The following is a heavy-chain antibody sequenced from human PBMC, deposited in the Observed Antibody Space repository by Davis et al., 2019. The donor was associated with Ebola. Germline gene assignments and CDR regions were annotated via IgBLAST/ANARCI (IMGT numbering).Heavy chain of an antibody. CDR1: GFTFSSYW. Sequence: PGGSLRLSCAASGFTFSSYWMSWVRQAPGKGLEWVANIKQDGSEKYYVDSVKGRFTISRDNAKNSLYLQMNSLRAEDTAVYYCAREGLRNYYYYYGMDVWGQGTTVTVSS. D-gene: IGHD4-17*01. J-gene: IGHJ6*02. CDR3: AREGLRNYYYYYGMDV. CDR2: IKQDGSEK. V-gene: IGHV3-7*03.